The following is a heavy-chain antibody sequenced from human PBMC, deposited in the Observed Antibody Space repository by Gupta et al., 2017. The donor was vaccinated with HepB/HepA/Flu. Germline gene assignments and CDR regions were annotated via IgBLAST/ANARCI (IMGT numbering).Heavy chain of an antibody. V-gene: IGHV3-7*01. CDR1: GFPLSDYW. J-gene: IGHJ4*02. Sequence: EVQLVESGGGLVQPGGSLRLSCVASGFPLSDYWISWIRQAPGKGLEWVANIREDSTEKFYVDSVKGRFTISRDNAKKSVYLQMDSLRDEDTAVYFCTRDRNWDGFDYWGQGTLVTGSS. CDR2: IREDSTEK. D-gene: IGHD7-27*01. CDR3: TRDRNWDGFDY.